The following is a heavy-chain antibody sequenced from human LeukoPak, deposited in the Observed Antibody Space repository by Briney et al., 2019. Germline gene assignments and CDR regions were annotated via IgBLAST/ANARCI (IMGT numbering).Heavy chain of an antibody. CDR3: ARGGIAYVFDM. V-gene: IGHV1-3*01. D-gene: IGHD1-14*01. CDR2: INGGNGNT. J-gene: IGHJ3*02. Sequence: ASVTVSCKASGYTFTTYSMHWVRQAPGQRLEWMGWINGGNGNTRYSRRFQGRVTFTRDTSASTANMDLSSLRSDDTAVYYCARGGIAYVFDMWGQGTMVTVSS. CDR1: GYTFTTYS.